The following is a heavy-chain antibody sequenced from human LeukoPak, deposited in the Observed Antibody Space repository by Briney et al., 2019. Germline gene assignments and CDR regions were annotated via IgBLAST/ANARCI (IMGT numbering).Heavy chain of an antibody. CDR3: ARRGTWFDP. V-gene: IGHV4-4*09. J-gene: IGHJ5*02. D-gene: IGHD3-10*01. Sequence: PSETLSLTCTVSGGSFNSFFWSWVRQPPGKGLEWIGYIYTSGNTYYSPSLKSRVTISLDTSKNQLSLRLISVTAADTAVYYCARRGTWFDPWGRGTLVTVSS. CDR1: GGSFNSFF. CDR2: IYTSGNT.